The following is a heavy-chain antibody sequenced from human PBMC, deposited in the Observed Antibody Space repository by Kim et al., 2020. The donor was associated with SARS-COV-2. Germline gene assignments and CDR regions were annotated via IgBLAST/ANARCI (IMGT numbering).Heavy chain of an antibody. CDR3: AREDTAMSPFGDY. D-gene: IGHD5-18*01. V-gene: IGHV3-7*01. J-gene: IGHJ4*02. Sequence: YVDSVKGRFTLSRDNAKNSLYLQMNSLRAEDTAVYYCAREDTAMSPFGDYWGQGTLVTVSS.